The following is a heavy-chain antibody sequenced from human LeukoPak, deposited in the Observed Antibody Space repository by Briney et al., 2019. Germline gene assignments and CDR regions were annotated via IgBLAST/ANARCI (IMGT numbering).Heavy chain of an antibody. CDR1: GGSISSGASY. V-gene: IGHV4-30-4*08. CDR3: ARAPPTYFWSGYGYYYMDV. Sequence: SPTPSLTCTVSGGSISSGASYWSWIRHPPGKGLEWIGYIYYSGSTYYNPSLKSRVTISVDTSKIQFSLKLSSVTAADTAVYYCARAPPTYFWSGYGYYYMDVWGKGTTVTVSS. CDR2: IYYSGST. D-gene: IGHD3-3*01. J-gene: IGHJ6*03.